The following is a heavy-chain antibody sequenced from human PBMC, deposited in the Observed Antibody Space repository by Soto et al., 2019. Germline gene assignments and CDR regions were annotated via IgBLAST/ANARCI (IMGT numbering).Heavy chain of an antibody. CDR1: GVTFSSYA. CDR2: IIPIFGTA. V-gene: IGHV1-69*13. Sequence: SVKVSCKASGVTFSSYAISWVRQAPGQGLEWMGGIIPIFGTANYAQKFQGRVTITADESTSTAYMELSSLRSEDTAVYYCARAYYYDSSGFAPFDYWGQGTLVTVSS. D-gene: IGHD3-22*01. CDR3: ARAYYYDSSGFAPFDY. J-gene: IGHJ4*02.